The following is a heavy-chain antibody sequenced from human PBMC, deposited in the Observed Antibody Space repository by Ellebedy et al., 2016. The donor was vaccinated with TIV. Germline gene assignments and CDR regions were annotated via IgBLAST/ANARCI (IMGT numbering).Heavy chain of an antibody. CDR1: GGSISSGSYY. CDR3: ARDRAPVHFDY. CDR2: IYTSGST. J-gene: IGHJ4*02. Sequence: SETLSLTXTVSGGSISSGSYYWSWIRQPAGKGLEWIGRIYTSGSTNYNPSLKSRVTMSVDTSKNQFSLKLSSVTAADTAVYYCARDRAPVHFDYWGQGTLVTVSS. V-gene: IGHV4-61*02.